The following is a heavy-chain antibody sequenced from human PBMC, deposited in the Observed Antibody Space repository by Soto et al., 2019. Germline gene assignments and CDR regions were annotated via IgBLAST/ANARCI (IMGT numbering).Heavy chain of an antibody. CDR3: AKGPHTNVGWPYYFES. V-gene: IGHV3-48*02. CDR1: VFSRAKYP. D-gene: IGHD6-19*01. Sequence: WWSLRLSCVASVFSRAKYPMNWFRQTPGKGLEWISYSSPRGDTIYYADSVEGRFTISRDNARNSLSLHMSSLRDEDSALYYCAKGPHTNVGWPYYFESWGQGVPVTSPQ. CDR2: SSPRGDTI. J-gene: IGHJ4*02.